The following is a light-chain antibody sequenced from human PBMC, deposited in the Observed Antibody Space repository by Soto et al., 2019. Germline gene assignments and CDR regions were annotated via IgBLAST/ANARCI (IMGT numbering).Light chain of an antibody. CDR3: QQTYSPPSLT. Sequence: DIQMTQSPSSLSASVGDRVTITCRASQSINTSLNWDQQQPGKAPKVLLYGASSLQGGVPSRFSGSGSGSDFTLTITSLQPEDFAIYYCQQTYSPPSLTFGQGTRLEIK. CDR2: GAS. J-gene: IGKJ5*01. CDR1: QSINTS. V-gene: IGKV1-39*01.